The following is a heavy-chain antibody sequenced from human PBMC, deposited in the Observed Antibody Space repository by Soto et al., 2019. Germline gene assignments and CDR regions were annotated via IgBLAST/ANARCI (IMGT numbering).Heavy chain of an antibody. CDR1: GFSLSTSGVG. J-gene: IGHJ6*03. CDR3: AHMGPYKRSYYMDV. CDR2: IYWDDDK. V-gene: IGHV2-5*02. Sequence: QITLKESGPTLVKPTQTLTLTCTFSGFSLSTSGVGVGWIRQPPGKALEWLALIYWDDDKWYSPSLKNRLTITKDTSKNQVVLTMTNMDPVDTVTYYCAHMGPYKRSYYMDVWGKGTTVTVSS. D-gene: IGHD1-1*01.